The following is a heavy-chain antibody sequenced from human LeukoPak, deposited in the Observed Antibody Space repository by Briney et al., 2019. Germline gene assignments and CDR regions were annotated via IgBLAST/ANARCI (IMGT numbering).Heavy chain of an antibody. CDR3: ASLEYYYDSSGYYSNWFDP. V-gene: IGHV4-59*11. Sequence: SETLSLTCTVSGGSISSHYWSWIRQPPGKGLDWMGYIYYSGSTNYNPSLKSRVTISVDTSKNKFSLKLSSVTAADTAVYYCASLEYYYDSSGYYSNWFDPWGQGTLVTVSS. CDR2: IYYSGST. J-gene: IGHJ5*02. D-gene: IGHD3-22*01. CDR1: GGSISSHY.